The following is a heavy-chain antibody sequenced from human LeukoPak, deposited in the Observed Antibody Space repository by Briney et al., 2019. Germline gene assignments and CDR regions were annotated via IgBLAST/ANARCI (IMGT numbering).Heavy chain of an antibody. CDR3: ARAVRSCSATRCISINSFDY. Sequence: GGSLRLSCAASGFNVSSDYMSWVRQAPGKGLEWVSVTYSDGNTYYADSVKGRFTASRDSSKNMLYLQMNSLRAEDTAVYYCARAVRSCSATRCISINSFDYWGQGTLVAVSS. D-gene: IGHD2-15*01. CDR2: TYSDGNT. J-gene: IGHJ4*02. V-gene: IGHV3-53*01. CDR1: GFNVSSDY.